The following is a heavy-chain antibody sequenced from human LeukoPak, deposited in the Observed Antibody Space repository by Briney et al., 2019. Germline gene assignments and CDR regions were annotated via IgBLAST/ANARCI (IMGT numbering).Heavy chain of an antibody. CDR2: ISSDGSNK. CDR3: ARRSRDGWYFDY. Sequence: GGSLRLSCAASKFTFNNYAMHWVRQAPGKGLEWVSIISSDGSNKYYADSVKGRFAISRDNSNNTLYLQMNSLRAEDTAVYYCARRSRDGWYFDYWGQGTLVTVSS. CDR1: KFTFNNYA. V-gene: IGHV3-30*09. J-gene: IGHJ4*02. D-gene: IGHD5-24*01.